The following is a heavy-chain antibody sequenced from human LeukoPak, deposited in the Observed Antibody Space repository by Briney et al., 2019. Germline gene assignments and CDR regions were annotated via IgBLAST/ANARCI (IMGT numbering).Heavy chain of an antibody. Sequence: GGSLRLSCAASGFTFSNAWMSWVRQAPGRGLEWVGRIKSKTDGGTTDYAAPVKGRFTIPRDDSKNTLYLQMNSLKTEDTAVYYCTTMVATLGDYFDYWGQGTLVTVSS. D-gene: IGHD5-12*01. CDR2: IKSKTDGGTT. V-gene: IGHV3-15*01. CDR1: GFTFSNAW. J-gene: IGHJ4*02. CDR3: TTMVATLGDYFDY.